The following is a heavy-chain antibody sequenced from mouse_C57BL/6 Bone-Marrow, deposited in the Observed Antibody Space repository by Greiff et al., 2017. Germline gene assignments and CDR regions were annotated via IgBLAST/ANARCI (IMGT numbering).Heavy chain of an antibody. CDR1: GFNIKNTY. CDR2: IDPANGNT. J-gene: IGHJ4*01. Sequence: EVQLVESVAELVRPGASVKLSCTASGFNIKNTYMHWVKQRPEQGLEWIGRIDPANGNTKYAPKFQGKATITADTSSNTAYLQLSHLTSEDTAIYCCALYDYYGCYSIAYWGQGTSVTVSS. D-gene: IGHD1-1*01. V-gene: IGHV14-3*01. CDR3: ALYDYYGCYSIAY.